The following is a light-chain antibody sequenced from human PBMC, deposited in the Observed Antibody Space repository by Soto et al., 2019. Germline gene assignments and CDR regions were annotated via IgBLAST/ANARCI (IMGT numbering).Light chain of an antibody. CDR3: QQRSNWGIT. CDR2: DAT. CDR1: LSVNTF. V-gene: IGKV3-11*01. Sequence: IVLTQSLATQSLSPGERATLSCRASLSVNTFFAWYQQKPGQAPRLLNYDATNRATGIPSRFSGIGSGTVFTLTISSLEPEDFAFYYCQQRSNWGITFGQGTRLEMK. J-gene: IGKJ5*01.